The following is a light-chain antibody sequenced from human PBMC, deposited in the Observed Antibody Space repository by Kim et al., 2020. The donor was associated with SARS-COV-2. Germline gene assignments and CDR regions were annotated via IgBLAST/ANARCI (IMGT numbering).Light chain of an antibody. V-gene: IGKV1-5*03. CDR3: QQYFSLST. Sequence: LSASVGDRITITCRASQNNNNVLAWYQKKPGRAPKHLIYGASSIQSGVPTRFTGRGAGTEFSLTISSLQPDDFATYYCQQYFSLSTFGQGTKLEI. CDR2: GAS. CDR1: QNNNNV. J-gene: IGKJ2*01.